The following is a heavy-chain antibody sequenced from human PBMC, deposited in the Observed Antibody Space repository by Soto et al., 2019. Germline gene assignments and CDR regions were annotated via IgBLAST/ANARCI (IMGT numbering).Heavy chain of an antibody. CDR3: ARGTIAVAARYFQH. Sequence: SETLSLTCAVYGGSFSGYYWSWIRQPPGKGLEWIGEINHSGSTNYNPSLKSRVTISVDTSKNQLSLKVSSVTAADTAVYYCARGTIAVAARYFQHWGQGTLVTVSS. CDR1: GGSFSGYY. CDR2: INHSGST. V-gene: IGHV4-34*01. D-gene: IGHD6-19*01. J-gene: IGHJ1*01.